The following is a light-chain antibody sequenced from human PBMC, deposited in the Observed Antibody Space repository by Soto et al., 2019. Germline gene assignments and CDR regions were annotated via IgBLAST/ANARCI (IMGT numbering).Light chain of an antibody. CDR1: RNAIVTSGY. CDR2: GVR. J-gene: IGLJ1*01. V-gene: IGLV2-14*03. CDR3: SSFTTNRIYV. Sequence: QSARAQPTSVVGYLGESITISCTGYRNAIVTSGYVSWYQHHPGKAPSLLIHGVRDRPAGIASRFSASTSGLTASLTISGLQAGDEADYYSSSFTTNRIYVFGPGTKVTVL.